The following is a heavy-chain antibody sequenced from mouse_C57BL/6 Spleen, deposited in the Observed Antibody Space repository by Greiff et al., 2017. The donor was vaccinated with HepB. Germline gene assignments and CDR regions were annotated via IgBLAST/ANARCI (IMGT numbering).Heavy chain of an antibody. CDR2: ISSGSSTI. Sequence: EVHLVESGGGLVKPGGSLKLSCAASGFTFSDYGMHWVRQAPEKGLEWVAYISSGSSTIYYADTVKGRFTISRDNAKNTLFLQMTSLRSEDTAMYYCARDDDYGRRGYYYAMDYWGQGTSVTVSS. CDR3: ARDDDYGRRGYYYAMDY. V-gene: IGHV5-17*01. D-gene: IGHD2-4*01. CDR1: GFTFSDYG. J-gene: IGHJ4*01.